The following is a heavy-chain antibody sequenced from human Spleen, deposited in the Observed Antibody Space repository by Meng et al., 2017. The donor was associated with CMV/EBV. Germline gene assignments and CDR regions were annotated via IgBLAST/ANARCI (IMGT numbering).Heavy chain of an antibody. CDR2: TYHKSKWYD. J-gene: IGHJ6*02. CDR3: ARVPISLVRGIILDYYGMDV. CDR1: GDSVSSNSAA. D-gene: IGHD3-10*01. Sequence: SQTLSLTCAISGDSVSSNSAAWMWIRQSPSRGLEWLGRTYHKSKWYDDYAVSVKSRITISPDTSANQFSLRLKSVTPEDTAVYYCARVPISLVRGIILDYYGMDVWGQGTTVTVSS. V-gene: IGHV6-1*01.